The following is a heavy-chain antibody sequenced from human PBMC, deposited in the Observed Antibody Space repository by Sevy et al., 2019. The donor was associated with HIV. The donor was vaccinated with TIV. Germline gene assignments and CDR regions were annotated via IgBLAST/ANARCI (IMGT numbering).Heavy chain of an antibody. Sequence: ASVKVSCKASGGDFNSNVITWVRQAPGQGLEWMGGIIPMSGTAKYAQKFQDRVTITADESTTTTYMELSSLRSEDTAVYFCRTVRDTLRFFYSTSCYFNWFDPWGQGTLVTVSS. D-gene: IGHD2-2*01. V-gene: IGHV1-69*13. J-gene: IGHJ5*02. CDR3: RTVRDTLRFFYSTSCYFNWFDP. CDR1: GGDFNSNV. CDR2: IIPMSGTA.